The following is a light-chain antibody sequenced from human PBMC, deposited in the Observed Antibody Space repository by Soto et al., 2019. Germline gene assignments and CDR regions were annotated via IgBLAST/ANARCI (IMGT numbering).Light chain of an antibody. V-gene: IGLV1-51*01. J-gene: IGLJ2*01. CDR1: TSNIGDSY. CDR3: ATWDSGLSAVV. Sequence: QSVLTQPPSVSAAPGQRVTISCSGTTSNIGDSYVAWYQQVPTTAPRLLIYDSSKRPSGTPDRFSASKSGTSATLGISGLETGDEGDYFCATWDSGLSAVVFGGGTQLTVL. CDR2: DSS.